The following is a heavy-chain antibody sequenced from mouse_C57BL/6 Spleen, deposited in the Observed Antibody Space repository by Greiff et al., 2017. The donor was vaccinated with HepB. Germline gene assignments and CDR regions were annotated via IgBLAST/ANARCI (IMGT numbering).Heavy chain of an antibody. CDR3: ARYDYDAHWYFDV. Sequence: QVQLQQPGAELVRPGSSVKLSCKASGYTFTSYWMHWVKQKPIQGLEWIGNIDPSDSETHYNQKFKDKATLTVDKSSSTAYMQLSSLTSEDSAVYYCARYDYDAHWYFDVWGTGTTVTVSS. D-gene: IGHD2-4*01. J-gene: IGHJ1*03. V-gene: IGHV1-52*01. CDR1: GYTFTSYW. CDR2: IDPSDSET.